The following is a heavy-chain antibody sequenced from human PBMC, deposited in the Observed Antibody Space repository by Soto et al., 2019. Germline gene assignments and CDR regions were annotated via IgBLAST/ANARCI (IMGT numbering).Heavy chain of an antibody. CDR1: GFAFRSYN. CDR2: ISSGSSNI. CDR3: ASATVVAATFDF. Sequence: GSLGLSCAASGFAFRSYNMNGVRQAPGKGLEWVASISSGSSNIYYADSVKGRFTISRDNAKNSLFLQMDSLRAEDSAVYYCASATVVAATFDFWGQGTLVTVSS. V-gene: IGHV3-21*01. J-gene: IGHJ4*02. D-gene: IGHD2-15*01.